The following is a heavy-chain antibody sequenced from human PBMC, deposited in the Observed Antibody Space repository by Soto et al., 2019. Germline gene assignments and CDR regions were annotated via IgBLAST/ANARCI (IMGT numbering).Heavy chain of an antibody. CDR2: INTNKGNT. CDR1: GYTFITYG. J-gene: IGHJ6*02. Sequence: QVQLVQSGYEVKKPGASVRVSCKASGYTFITYGLSWVRQAPGQGLEWVGWINTNKGNTNIAQKFQCRVTMTTDTSTSTAYMELTGLRSDDTAVYYCASDCLLIQSWSRTGMDVWGQGTTVTVSS. CDR3: ASDCLLIQSWSRTGMDV. D-gene: IGHD3-22*01. V-gene: IGHV1-18*01.